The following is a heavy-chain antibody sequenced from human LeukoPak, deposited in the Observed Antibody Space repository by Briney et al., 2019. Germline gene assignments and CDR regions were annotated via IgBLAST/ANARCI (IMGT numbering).Heavy chain of an antibody. CDR3: ARGPTDDY. V-gene: IGHV4-34*01. CDR1: GGSFSGYY. Sequence: PSETLSLTCAAYGGSFSGYYWSWIRQPPGKGLEWIGEINHSGSTNYNPSLKSRVTISVDTSKNQFSLKLSSVTAADTAVYYCARGPTDDYWGQGTLVTVSS. J-gene: IGHJ4*02. CDR2: INHSGST.